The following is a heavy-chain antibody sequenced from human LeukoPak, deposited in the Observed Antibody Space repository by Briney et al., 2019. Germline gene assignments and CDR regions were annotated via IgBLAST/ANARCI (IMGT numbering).Heavy chain of an antibody. D-gene: IGHD1-7*01. V-gene: IGHV3-48*04. CDR2: ISSSSSTI. J-gene: IGHJ3*02. CDR3: ASNYPLDAFDI. Sequence: GGSLRLSCAASGFTFSSYSMNWVRQAPGKGLEWVSYISSSSSTIYYADSVKGRFTISRDNAKNSLYLQMNSLRAEDTAVYYCASNYPLDAFDIWGQGTMVTVSS. CDR1: GFTFSSYS.